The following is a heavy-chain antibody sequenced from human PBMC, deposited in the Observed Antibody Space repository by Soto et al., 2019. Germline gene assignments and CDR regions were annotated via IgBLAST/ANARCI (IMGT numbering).Heavy chain of an antibody. CDR3: ATMGTPATGLYFFDY. J-gene: IGHJ4*02. Sequence: SGPTLVNPTQTLTLTCTLSGFSLSSNGMAVGWIRQPPGKALEWLALIYWDDDKRYSPSLKTRLTITKDTSKNQVFLTMTNMDPVDTATYYCATMGTPATGLYFFDYWGQGSLVTVSS. CDR1: GFSLSSNGMA. CDR2: IYWDDDK. D-gene: IGHD2-15*01. V-gene: IGHV2-5*02.